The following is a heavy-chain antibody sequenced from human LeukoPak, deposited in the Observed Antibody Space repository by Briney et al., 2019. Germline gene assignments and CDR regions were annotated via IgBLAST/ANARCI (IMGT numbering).Heavy chain of an antibody. CDR1: GFTFSSYS. D-gene: IGHD4-17*01. CDR2: ISSSSTFI. J-gene: IGHJ4*02. CDR3: ARDKYDDYAFDY. V-gene: IGHV3-21*01. Sequence: GGSLRLSCAASGFTFSSYSMKWVRQAPGKGLERVSSISSSSTFISHADSVKGRFTISRDNAKNSLYLQMDSLGADDTAVYYCARDKYDDYAFDYWGQGTLVTVSS.